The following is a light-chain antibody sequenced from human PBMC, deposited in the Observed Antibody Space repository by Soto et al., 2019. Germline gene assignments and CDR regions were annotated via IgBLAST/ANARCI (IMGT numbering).Light chain of an antibody. CDR1: QSLVYSDGNTY. Sequence: DVVMTQSPLSLPVTLGQPASISCRSSQSLVYSDGNTYLSWFQQRPGQSPRRLIYKVSNWDSGVPARFSGSGSGSDFTLNISRVEAEDIGVYYCMQGTHWPYTFGQGTKLEIK. CDR3: MQGTHWPYT. J-gene: IGKJ2*01. CDR2: KVS. V-gene: IGKV2D-30*01.